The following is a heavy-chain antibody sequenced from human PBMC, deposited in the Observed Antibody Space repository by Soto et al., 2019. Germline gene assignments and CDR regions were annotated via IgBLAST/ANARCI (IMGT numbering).Heavy chain of an antibody. V-gene: IGHV1-69*13. Sequence: ASVKVSCKASGGSFSNYAISWVRQAPGQGLEWMGVIIPMFGTAIYAQKFQGRVTIIADESTITAYMELSSLRSEDTAVYYCASDYGDYVGRNYGMDVWGQGTTVT. J-gene: IGHJ6*02. D-gene: IGHD4-17*01. CDR2: IIPMFGTA. CDR3: ASDYGDYVGRNYGMDV. CDR1: GGSFSNYA.